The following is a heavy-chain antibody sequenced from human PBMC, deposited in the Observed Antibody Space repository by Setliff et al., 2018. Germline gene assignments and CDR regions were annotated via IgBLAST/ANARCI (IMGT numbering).Heavy chain of an antibody. D-gene: IGHD1-26*01. V-gene: IGHV1-2*02. J-gene: IGHJ4*02. Sequence: ASVKVSCKASRYSFNGYYMHWVRQAPGQGLEWMGWINPNKDVTKYAQKFQDRILMTKDTSLNTVYMELRSLRSDDTALYYCARDGSAFFYEHWGQGSLVTVSS. CDR1: RYSFNGYY. CDR2: INPNKDVT. CDR3: ARDGSAFFYEH.